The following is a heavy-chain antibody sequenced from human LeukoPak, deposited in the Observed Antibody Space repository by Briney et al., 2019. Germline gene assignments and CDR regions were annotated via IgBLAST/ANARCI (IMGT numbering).Heavy chain of an antibody. Sequence: DPSETLSLTCTVSGGSISSYYWSWIRQPPGKGLEWIGYIYYSGSTNYNPSLKSRVTISVDTSKNQFSLKLSSVTAADTAVYYCARGYYGSGSYYNNDYWGQGTVVTVSS. D-gene: IGHD3-10*01. CDR2: IYYSGST. CDR1: GGSISSYY. V-gene: IGHV4-59*01. J-gene: IGHJ4*02. CDR3: ARGYYGSGSYYNNDY.